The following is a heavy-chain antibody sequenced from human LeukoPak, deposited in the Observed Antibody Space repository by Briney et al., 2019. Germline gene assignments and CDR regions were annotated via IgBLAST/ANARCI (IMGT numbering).Heavy chain of an antibody. CDR1: GYSFTSYW. J-gene: IGHJ4*02. Sequence: GESLKISCKGSGYSFTSYWIAWVRQMPGKGLEWMGIIYPGDSDTRYSPSFQGQVTISADKSISTAYLQWSSLKASDTAMYYCARMSVVGATLRYFDYWGQGTLVTVSS. CDR3: ARMSVVGATLRYFDY. V-gene: IGHV5-51*01. CDR2: IYPGDSDT. D-gene: IGHD1-26*01.